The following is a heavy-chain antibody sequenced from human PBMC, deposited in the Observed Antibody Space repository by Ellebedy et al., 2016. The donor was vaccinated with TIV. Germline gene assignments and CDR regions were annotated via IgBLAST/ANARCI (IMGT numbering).Heavy chain of an antibody. CDR3: TRRTGDNFDF. J-gene: IGHJ4*02. CDR2: VYPGDSET. V-gene: IGHV5-51*01. Sequence: GESLKISCKASGYTFSNHWVVWVRQMPGKGLEWMGIVYPGDSETRYSPSFQGQVTLSVDASLNTAYLQWSSLQASDTAIYYCTRRTGDNFDFWGQGTRVTVAS. CDR1: GYTFSNHW.